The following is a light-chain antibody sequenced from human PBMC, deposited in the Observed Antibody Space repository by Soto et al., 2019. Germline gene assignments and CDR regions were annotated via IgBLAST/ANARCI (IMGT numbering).Light chain of an antibody. CDR2: TDS. CDR1: NIGSKN. V-gene: IGLV3-9*01. CDR3: QVWDGYTVV. Sequence: SYELTQPLSVSVALGQTARITCGGNNIGSKNVHWYQQKPGQAPVLVIYTDSNRPSGIPERFSGSNSGNTATLTISRTQAGDEADYYCQVWDGYTVVFGGGTKLTVL. J-gene: IGLJ2*01.